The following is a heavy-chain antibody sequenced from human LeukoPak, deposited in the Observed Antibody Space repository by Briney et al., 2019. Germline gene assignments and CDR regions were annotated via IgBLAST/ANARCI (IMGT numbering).Heavy chain of an antibody. V-gene: IGHV4-34*01. CDR1: GGSFSGYY. Sequence: SETLSLTCAVYGGSFSGYYWSWIRQPPGKGLEWIGEINHSGSTNYNPSLKSRVTISVDTSKNQFSLKLSSVTAADTAVYYCARDGRLGELLSPLYFDCWGQGTLVTVSS. CDR3: ARDGRLGELLSPLYFDC. J-gene: IGHJ4*02. D-gene: IGHD3-16*01. CDR2: INHSGST.